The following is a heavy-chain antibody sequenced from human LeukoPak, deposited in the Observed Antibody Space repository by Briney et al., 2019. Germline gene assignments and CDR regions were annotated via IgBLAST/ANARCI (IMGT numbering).Heavy chain of an antibody. V-gene: IGHV3-9*01. Sequence: GGSPRLSCAASGFTFDDYAMHWVRQAPGKGLEWVSGISWNSGSIGYADSVKGRFTISRDNAKNSLSLQMNSLRAEDTALYYCAKDDDSSGSLDYWGQGTLVTVSS. CDR2: ISWNSGSI. CDR1: GFTFDDYA. J-gene: IGHJ4*02. CDR3: AKDDDSSGSLDY. D-gene: IGHD6-19*01.